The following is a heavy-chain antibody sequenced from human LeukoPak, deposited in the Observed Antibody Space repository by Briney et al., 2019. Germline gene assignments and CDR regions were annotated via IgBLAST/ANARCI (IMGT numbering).Heavy chain of an antibody. CDR2: IYRSGST. J-gene: IGHJ3*02. CDR3: ARVGIDDAFDI. D-gene: IGHD1-26*01. Sequence: SETLSLTCTVSGYSISSGFYWGWIRQPPGKGLEWIGYIYRSGSTYYNPSLKSRVTISVDRSKNQFSLKLSSVTAADTAVYYCARVGIDDAFDIWGQGTMVTVSS. V-gene: IGHV4-38-2*02. CDR1: GYSISSGFY.